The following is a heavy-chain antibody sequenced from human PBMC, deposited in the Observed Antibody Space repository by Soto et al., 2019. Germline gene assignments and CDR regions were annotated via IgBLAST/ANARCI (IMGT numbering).Heavy chain of an antibody. J-gene: IGHJ5*02. CDR3: ARDRGTGSLYPT. CDR2: MYDTGST. Sequence: QLQLQESGSGLVKPSQTLSLTCAVSGASMSSGVYSWSWIRQPPGKGLEWIGYMYDTGSTYYNPSLKPRVTISADMSKNHLSLNLTSVTAADTAVYYCARDRGTGSLYPTWGQGILVTVSS. CDR1: GASMSSGVYS. V-gene: IGHV4-30-2*01. D-gene: IGHD3-10*01.